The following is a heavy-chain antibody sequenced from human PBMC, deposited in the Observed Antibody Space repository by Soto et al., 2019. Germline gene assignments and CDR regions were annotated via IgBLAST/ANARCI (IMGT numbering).Heavy chain of an antibody. CDR2: INKSGGST. CDR3: AKDPPTTGTTFDY. D-gene: IGHD1-1*01. V-gene: IGHV3-23*01. J-gene: IGHJ4*02. Sequence: GGSLSLSCAASGFTFSSFAMSWVRQAPGKGLEWVSTINKSGGSTYYADSVKGRFTISRDNSKNMLFLQINGLRAEDTAVYYCAKDPPTTGTTFDYWGRGTLVTVS. CDR1: GFTFSSFA.